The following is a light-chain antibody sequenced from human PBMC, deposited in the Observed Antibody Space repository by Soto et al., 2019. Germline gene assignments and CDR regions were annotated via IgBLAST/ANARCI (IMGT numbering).Light chain of an antibody. CDR1: SSNIGNNY. CDR3: ASWDHGLFGAV. J-gene: IGLJ7*01. V-gene: IGLV1-47*01. CDR2: RNN. Sequence: QPVLTQPPSASGTPGQRVTISCSGSSSNIGNNYVYWYQQFPGTAPKLLVYRNNQRPSGVPDRFSGSKSGTSASLAISGVRSEDEAEYYCASWDHGLFGAVFGGGTQLTVL.